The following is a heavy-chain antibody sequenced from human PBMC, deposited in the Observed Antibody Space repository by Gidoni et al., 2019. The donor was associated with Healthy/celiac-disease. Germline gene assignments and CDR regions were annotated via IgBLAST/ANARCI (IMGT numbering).Heavy chain of an antibody. V-gene: IGHV3-30*04. Sequence: QVQLVESGGGVVRHGTSLGLSCAASGFTFGIYAMHGVRQAPGKGLEWLAVISYDGSRKYHADSVRGRFTVSRDNSKNTVSLQMNTLRAEDTAIYYCARDFLLSTITSDYSAYLDHWGQGTLLTVSS. D-gene: IGHD2-21*01. J-gene: IGHJ4*02. CDR1: GFTFGIYA. CDR3: ARDFLLSTITSDYSAYLDH. CDR2: ISYDGSRK.